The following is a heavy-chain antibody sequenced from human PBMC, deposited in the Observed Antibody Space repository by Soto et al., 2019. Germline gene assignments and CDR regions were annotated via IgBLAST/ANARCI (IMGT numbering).Heavy chain of an antibody. Sequence: QVQLQESGPGLVKPSGTLSLTCDVSGDSITTNNWWGWVRQSPGTGLEWIGEIFHRGSTYSNPSLRSRVLMSLDKSKNQFSLRLNSVTAADTAIYYCARKYFDTTPYYIDYWGQGIPVTVSS. CDR3: ARKYFDTTPYYIDY. D-gene: IGHD3-22*01. V-gene: IGHV4-4*02. CDR1: GDSITTNNW. CDR2: IFHRGST. J-gene: IGHJ4*02.